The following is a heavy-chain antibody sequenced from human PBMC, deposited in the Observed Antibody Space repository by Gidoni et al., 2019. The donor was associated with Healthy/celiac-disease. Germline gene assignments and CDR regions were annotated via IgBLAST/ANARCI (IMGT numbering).Heavy chain of an antibody. Sequence: QLQLQESGPGLVKPSETLSITCTGSGGCISSSSYYWGWIRQPPGKGLEWIGSIYYSGSTYYNPSLKSRVTISVDTSKNQFSLKLSSVTAADTAVYYCARHQMVRGDYFDYWGQGTLVTVSS. CDR3: ARHQMVRGDYFDY. D-gene: IGHD3-10*01. CDR2: IYYSGST. J-gene: IGHJ4*02. CDR1: GGCISSSSYY. V-gene: IGHV4-39*01.